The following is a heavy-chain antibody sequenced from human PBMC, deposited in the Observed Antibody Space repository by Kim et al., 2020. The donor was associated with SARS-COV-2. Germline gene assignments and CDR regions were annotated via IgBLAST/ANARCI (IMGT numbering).Heavy chain of an antibody. CDR1: GFTFSSCS. V-gene: IGHV3-21*01. D-gene: IGHD2-2*01. CDR3: ARDSGSSVPYYYYYMDV. J-gene: IGHJ6*03. Sequence: GGSLRLSCAASGFTFSSCSMNWVRQAPGKGLEWVSSISSSSGYIYYADSVKGRLTISRDNAKNSLYLQMNSLRAEDTAVYYCARDSGSSVPYYYYYMDVWGKGTTVSVSS. CDR2: ISSSSGYI.